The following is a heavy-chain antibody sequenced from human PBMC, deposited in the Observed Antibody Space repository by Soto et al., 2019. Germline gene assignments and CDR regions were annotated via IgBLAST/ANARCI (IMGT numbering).Heavy chain of an antibody. J-gene: IGHJ4*02. CDR2: IWYDGSNK. V-gene: IGHV3-33*01. CDR1: GFTFSSYG. Sequence: PGGSLRLSCAASGFTFSSYGMHWVRQAPGKGLEWVAVIWYDGSNKYYADSVKGRFTISRDNSKNTLYLQMNSLRAEDTAVYYCARGGTAMVTLDYWGQGTLVTVSS. CDR3: ARGGTAMVTLDY. D-gene: IGHD5-18*01.